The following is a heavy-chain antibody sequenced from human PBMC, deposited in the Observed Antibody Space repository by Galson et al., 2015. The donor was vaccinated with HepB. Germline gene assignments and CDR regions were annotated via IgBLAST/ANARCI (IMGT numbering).Heavy chain of an antibody. CDR2: INAKSGAT. Sequence: SVKVSCKASGYTFTDNYIHGVRQAPGQGLEWMGWINAKSGATGYAQNFQGRVTMTRDTSISTAYMEVSRLRSDDTAVYYCARIDNRGFWILDYWGQGTLVTVSS. V-gene: IGHV1-2*02. J-gene: IGHJ4*02. CDR1: GYTFTDNY. CDR3: ARIDNRGFWILDY. D-gene: IGHD3-3*01.